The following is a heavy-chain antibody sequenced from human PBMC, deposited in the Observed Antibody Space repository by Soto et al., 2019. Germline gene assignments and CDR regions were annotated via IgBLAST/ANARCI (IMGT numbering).Heavy chain of an antibody. CDR2: IKSKTDGGTT. Sequence: EVQLVESGGGLVKPGGSLRLSCAASGFTFSNAWMNWVRQAPGKGLEWVGRIKSKTDGGTTDYAAPVKGRFTISRDDSKNTQYLQMNSLKTEDTAVYYCTTSLYYYGSGSYYNWGQGTLVTVSS. CDR1: GFTFSNAW. J-gene: IGHJ4*02. CDR3: TTSLYYYGSGSYYN. D-gene: IGHD3-10*01. V-gene: IGHV3-15*07.